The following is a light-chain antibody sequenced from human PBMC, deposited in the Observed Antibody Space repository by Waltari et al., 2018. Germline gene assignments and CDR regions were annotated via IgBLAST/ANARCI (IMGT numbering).Light chain of an antibody. V-gene: IGKV4-1*01. CDR1: QSVLSSSNNKNY. CDR3: QQYYSTPDT. Sequence: DIVMTQSPDSLAVSLGERATINCKSSQSVLSSSNNKNYLAWYQQKPGQPPKLLIYWASTRESGVPDRFSGSGSGTDFTLTISSLQAEDVAVYYCQQYYSTPDTFGQGTKVEIK. J-gene: IGKJ1*01. CDR2: WAS.